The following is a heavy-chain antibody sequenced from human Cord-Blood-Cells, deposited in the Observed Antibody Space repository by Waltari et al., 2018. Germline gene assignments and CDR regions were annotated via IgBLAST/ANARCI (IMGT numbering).Heavy chain of an antibody. J-gene: IGHJ3*02. CDR3: AEDAYCSSTSCYAAVDI. Sequence: QVQLVQSGAEVKKPGSSVKVSCKASGGTFSSYAISWVRQAPGQGLGWMGGLIPIFGTANYAQKLQGRVTITAAECTSTAHMELSSLRSEATAVYYCAEDAYCSSTSCYAAVDIWCQGTMVTVSS. CDR2: LIPIFGTA. V-gene: IGHV1-69*01. CDR1: GGTFSSYA. D-gene: IGHD2-2*01.